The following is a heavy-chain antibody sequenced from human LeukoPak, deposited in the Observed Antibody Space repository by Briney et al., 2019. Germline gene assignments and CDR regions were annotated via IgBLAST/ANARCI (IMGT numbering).Heavy chain of an antibody. CDR1: GGSVSSGSYY. V-gene: IGHV4-61*01. CDR2: IYYSGST. Sequence: PSETLSLTCTVSGGSVSSGSYYWSWIRQPPGKGLEWIGYIYYSGSTNYNPSLQSRVTISVDTSKNQFSLKLSSVTAADTAVYYCARALMPRTYFDYWGQGTLVTVSS. CDR3: ARALMPRTYFDY. D-gene: IGHD2-2*01. J-gene: IGHJ4*02.